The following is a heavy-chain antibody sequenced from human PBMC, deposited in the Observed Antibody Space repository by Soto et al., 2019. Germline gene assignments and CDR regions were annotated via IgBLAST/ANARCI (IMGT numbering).Heavy chain of an antibody. CDR2: IYYSGST. CDR3: ARVITFGGPYFDY. Sequence: SETLSLTCTVSGFSISSYYWSWIRQPPGKGLEWIGYIYYSGSTNYNPSLKSRVTISVDTSKNQFSLKLSSVTAADTAVYYCARVITFGGPYFDYWGQGTLVTVSS. V-gene: IGHV4-59*01. CDR1: GFSISSYY. D-gene: IGHD3-16*01. J-gene: IGHJ4*02.